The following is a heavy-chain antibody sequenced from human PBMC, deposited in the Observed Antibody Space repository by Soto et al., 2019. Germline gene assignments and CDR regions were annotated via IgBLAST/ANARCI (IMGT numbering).Heavy chain of an antibody. CDR2: IYYSGST. D-gene: IGHD5-12*01. CDR3: ARDLGYSGYDPYHYFDY. Sequence: QVQLQESGPGLVKPSQTLSLTCTVSGGSISSGDYYWSWIRQPPGKGLEWIGYIYYSGSTYYNPSLKSRVTISVDTSKNQFSLKLSSVTAADTAVYYCARDLGYSGYDPYHYFDYWGQGTLVTVSS. V-gene: IGHV4-30-4*01. J-gene: IGHJ4*02. CDR1: GGSISSGDYY.